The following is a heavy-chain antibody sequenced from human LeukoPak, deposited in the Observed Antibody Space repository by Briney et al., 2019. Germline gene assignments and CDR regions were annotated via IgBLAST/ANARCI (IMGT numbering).Heavy chain of an antibody. Sequence: GGSLRLSCAASGFTFSTYWMHWVRQAPGKGLDWVSRIKPDGSSTSYADSVKGRFTISRDNAKNTMYLQMNSLRAEDTAVYYCARALSGWYFDFWGQGALVTVSS. J-gene: IGHJ4*02. CDR1: GFTFSTYW. V-gene: IGHV3-74*01. D-gene: IGHD6-25*01. CDR3: ARALSGWYFDF. CDR2: IKPDGSST.